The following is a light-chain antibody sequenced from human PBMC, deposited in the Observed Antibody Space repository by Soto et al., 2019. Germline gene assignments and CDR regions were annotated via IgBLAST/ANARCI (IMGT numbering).Light chain of an antibody. Sequence: QSALTQPPSASGSPGQSGTISCTGTSSDVGGYNYVSWYQQHPGKAPKLMIYDVIKRPSGVPDHFSGSKSGNTASLTVSGLQAEDEADYYCSSYAGSNFYVFGTGTKLTVL. CDR1: SSDVGGYNY. V-gene: IGLV2-8*01. J-gene: IGLJ1*01. CDR2: DVI. CDR3: SSYAGSNFYV.